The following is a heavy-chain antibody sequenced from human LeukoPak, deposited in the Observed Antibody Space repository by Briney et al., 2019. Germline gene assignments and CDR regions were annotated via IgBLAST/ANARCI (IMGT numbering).Heavy chain of an antibody. V-gene: IGHV3-74*01. CDR3: AKRFDY. CDR2: IKNDGSST. Sequence: QPGGSLRLSCAASGFTLSTYWMHWVRQAPGKGLVWVSRIKNDGSSTDYADSVKGRFTISRDNARNTLYLQMNSLRAEDTAIYYCAKRFDYWGQGTLVTVSS. J-gene: IGHJ4*02. CDR1: GFTLSTYW.